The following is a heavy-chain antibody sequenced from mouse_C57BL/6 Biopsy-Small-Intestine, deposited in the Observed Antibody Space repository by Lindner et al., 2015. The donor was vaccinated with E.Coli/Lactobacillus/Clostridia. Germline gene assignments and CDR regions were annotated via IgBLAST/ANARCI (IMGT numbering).Heavy chain of an antibody. V-gene: IGHV1-34*02. Sequence: TFTDYYMDWVKQSHGKSLEWIGYIYPNNGGTSYNQKFKGKATLTVDKSSSTAYMELHSLTSEDSAVYYCARRVDGRSSYAMDYWGQGTTVTVSS. CDR2: IYPNNGGT. CDR3: ARRVDGRSSYAMDY. J-gene: IGHJ4*01. CDR1: TFTDYY. D-gene: IGHD1-1*02.